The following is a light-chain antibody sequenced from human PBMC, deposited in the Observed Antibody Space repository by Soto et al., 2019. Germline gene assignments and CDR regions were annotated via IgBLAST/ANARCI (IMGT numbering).Light chain of an antibody. J-gene: IGKJ4*01. CDR1: QSISDN. Sequence: DIVMTQSPAILSASLGERATLSCLASQSISDNLAWYQQSSGQAPRLLIYGASTRATGVPARVSGSGSGTEFTLTISSLQSDDFAIYYCQQYKSWPPLTFGGGTKVE. CDR2: GAS. V-gene: IGKV3-15*01. CDR3: QQYKSWPPLT.